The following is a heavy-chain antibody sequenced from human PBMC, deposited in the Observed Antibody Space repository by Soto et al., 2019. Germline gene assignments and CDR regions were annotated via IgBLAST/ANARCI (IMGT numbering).Heavy chain of an antibody. J-gene: IGHJ6*02. V-gene: IGHV4-31*03. CDR3: ARAPLISIFFAYGMDV. D-gene: IGHD3-3*02. CDR2: IYYSEKT. Sequence: QVQLQESGPGLVKPSQTLSLTCTVSGVSISSGGYFWNWIRQHPGKGLEWIGYIYYSEKTYYNPSLKSRVTLSVDTSKNQFSLKLSSVTAADTAVYYCARAPLISIFFAYGMDVWGQGTTVTVSS. CDR1: GVSISSGGYF.